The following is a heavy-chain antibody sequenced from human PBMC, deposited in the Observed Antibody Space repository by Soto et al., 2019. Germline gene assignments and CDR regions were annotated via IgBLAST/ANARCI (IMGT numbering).Heavy chain of an antibody. D-gene: IGHD2-21*02. CDR3: AKDRIVVVTASDY. Sequence: EVQLLESGGGLVQPGGSLRLSCAASGFTFSSYAMSWVRQAPGKGLEWVSAISGSGGSTYDADSVKGRFTISRDNSKNTLYLQMNSLRAEDTAVYYCAKDRIVVVTASDYWGQGTLVTVSS. J-gene: IGHJ4*02. V-gene: IGHV3-23*01. CDR1: GFTFSSYA. CDR2: ISGSGGST.